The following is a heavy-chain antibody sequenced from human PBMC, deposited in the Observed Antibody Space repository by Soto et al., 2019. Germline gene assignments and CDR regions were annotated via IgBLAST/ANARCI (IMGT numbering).Heavy chain of an antibody. Sequence: PVGSLRLSCAASGFTFSSYAMSWVRQAPGKGLEWVSAISGSGGSTYYADSVKGRFTISRDNSKNTLYLQMNSLRAEDTAVYYCAKRSGSSHAFDIWGQGTMVTVSS. J-gene: IGHJ3*02. CDR3: AKRSGSSHAFDI. D-gene: IGHD6-13*01. CDR2: ISGSGGST. V-gene: IGHV3-23*01. CDR1: GFTFSSYA.